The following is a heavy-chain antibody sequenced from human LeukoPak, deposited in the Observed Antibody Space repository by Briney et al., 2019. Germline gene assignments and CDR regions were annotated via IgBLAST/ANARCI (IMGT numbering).Heavy chain of an antibody. CDR1: GDSVSSNSAA. V-gene: IGHV6-1*01. CDR2: TCYRSKWYN. J-gene: IGHJ3*02. CDR3: ARGSGAFDI. Sequence: SQTLSLTCAISGDSVSSNSAAWNWIRQPPSRGLEWLGRTCYRSKWYNDHAVSVKSRITINPDTSKNQFSLQLNSVTPEDTAVYYCARGSGAFDIWGQGTMVTVSS.